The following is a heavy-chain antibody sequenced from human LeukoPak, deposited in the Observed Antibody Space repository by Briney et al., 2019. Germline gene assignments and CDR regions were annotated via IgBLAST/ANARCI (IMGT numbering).Heavy chain of an antibody. CDR2: INHSGST. CDR3: ARRGIVGARGAFDI. D-gene: IGHD1-26*01. CDR1: GGSISSGDYY. Sequence: SQTLSLTCTVSGGSISSGDYYWSWIRQPPGKGLEWIGEINHSGSTNYNPSLKSRVTISLYTSKNQFSLKLSSVTAADTAVYYCARRGIVGARGAFDIWGQGTMVTVSS. J-gene: IGHJ3*02. V-gene: IGHV4-30-4*08.